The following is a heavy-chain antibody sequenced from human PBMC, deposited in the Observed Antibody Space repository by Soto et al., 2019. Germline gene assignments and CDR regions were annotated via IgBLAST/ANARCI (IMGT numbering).Heavy chain of an antibody. CDR1: GVSVNSYA. Sequence: RLGSAASGVSVNSYAMGLSLQDTGKGLEWVSAISGSGSSTYYADSVKGRFTISRDNSKNTLYLQMNSLRAEDTAVYYCAKDGTPPTYYDFWSGPLYCYYGMDVWGQGTTVTVSS. CDR2: ISGSGSST. CDR3: AKDGTPPTYYDFWSGPLYCYYGMDV. D-gene: IGHD3-3*01. J-gene: IGHJ6*02. V-gene: IGHV3-23*01.